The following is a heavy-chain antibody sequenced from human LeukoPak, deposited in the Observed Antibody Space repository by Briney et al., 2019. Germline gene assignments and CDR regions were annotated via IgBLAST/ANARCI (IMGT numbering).Heavy chain of an antibody. D-gene: IGHD4-23*01. CDR3: ARENNDYGGKKAFDY. CDR1: GGSISPYY. J-gene: IGHJ4*02. V-gene: IGHV4-59*12. CDR2: IYYSGST. Sequence: SETLSLTCTVSGGSISPYYWSWIRQPPGKGLEWIGYIYYSGSTNYNPSLKSRVTISIDTSKNQFSLKLSSVTAADTAVYYCARENNDYGGKKAFDYWGQGTLVTVSS.